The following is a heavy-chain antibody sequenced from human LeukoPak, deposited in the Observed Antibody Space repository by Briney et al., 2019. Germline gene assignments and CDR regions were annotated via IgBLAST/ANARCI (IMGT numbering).Heavy chain of an antibody. CDR2: ISSSSTYI. CDR3: ARVAEAAAFDS. CDR1: GFTFSSYN. D-gene: IGHD6-13*01. V-gene: IGHV3-21*01. Sequence: PGGSLRLSCAASGFTFSSYNMNWVRQAPGKGLEWVSSISSSSTYIYYAESMKGRFTISRDNAKNSLYLQMNSLRAEDTAVYYCARVAEAAAFDSWGQGTLVTVSS. J-gene: IGHJ4*02.